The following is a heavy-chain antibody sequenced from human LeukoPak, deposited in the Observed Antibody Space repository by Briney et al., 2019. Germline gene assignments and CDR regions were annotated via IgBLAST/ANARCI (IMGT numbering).Heavy chain of an antibody. CDR2: INPNSGGT. CDR3: ASAGITMVRGASDAFDI. CDR1: GYTFTGYY. Sequence: ASVKVSCKASGYTFTGYYMHWVRQAPGQGLEWMGWINPNSGGTNYARKFQGRVTMTRDTSISTAYMELSRLRSDDTAVYYCASAGITMVRGASDAFDIWGQGTMVTVSS. D-gene: IGHD3-10*01. V-gene: IGHV1-2*02. J-gene: IGHJ3*02.